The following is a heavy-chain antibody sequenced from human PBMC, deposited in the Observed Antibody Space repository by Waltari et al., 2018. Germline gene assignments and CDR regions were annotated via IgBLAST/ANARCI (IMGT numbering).Heavy chain of an antibody. V-gene: IGHV1-24*01. D-gene: IGHD3-10*01. CDR1: GYTLTELS. J-gene: IGHJ6*03. CDR3: ARCPRPDGSGRRWGYYYYYMDV. Sequence: QVQLVQSGAEVKKPGASVKVSCKVSGYTLTELSMHWVRQAPGKGLEWMGGFDPEDGETSYAQKFQGRVTITTDESTSTAYMELSSLRSEDTAVYYCARCPRPDGSGRRWGYYYYYMDVWGKGTTVTVSS. CDR2: FDPEDGET.